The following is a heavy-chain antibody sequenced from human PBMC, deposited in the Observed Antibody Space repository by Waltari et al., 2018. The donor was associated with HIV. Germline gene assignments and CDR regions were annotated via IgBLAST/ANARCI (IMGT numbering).Heavy chain of an antibody. Sequence: QVQLVQSGAEVKRPGASVTVSCKASGFTFIHYYIHWVRQAPGQGLEWMGWINPKNGGTNYAQKFQGRVTMTRDTSISTAYMELNRLTSDDTAVYYCASGEGGGWYSLGYWGQGTLVTVSS. CDR3: ASGEGGGWYSLGY. CDR2: INPKNGGT. J-gene: IGHJ4*02. CDR1: GFTFIHYY. V-gene: IGHV1-2*02. D-gene: IGHD6-19*01.